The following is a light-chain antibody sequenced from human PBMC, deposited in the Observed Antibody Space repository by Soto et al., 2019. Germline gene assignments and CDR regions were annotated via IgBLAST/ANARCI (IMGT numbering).Light chain of an antibody. CDR3: HKYNHAPT. Sequence: DIQLTRSPSSLSASVGDRVTITCRASQAISSYLAWYQQKPGKVPELLIYATSTLQSGAPSRFSGSGSGTDFTLTISSLQPEDVATYYCHKYNHAPTFGGGTKVEIK. V-gene: IGKV1-27*01. CDR2: ATS. CDR1: QAISSY. J-gene: IGKJ4*01.